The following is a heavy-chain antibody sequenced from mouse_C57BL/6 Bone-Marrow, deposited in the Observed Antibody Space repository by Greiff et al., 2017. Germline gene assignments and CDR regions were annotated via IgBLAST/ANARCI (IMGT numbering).Heavy chain of an antibody. CDR1: GFTFSSYG. J-gene: IGHJ4*01. CDR3: AKTTVAH. V-gene: IGHV5-6*01. CDR2: ISSGGSYT. D-gene: IGHD1-1*01. Sequence: EVMLVESGGDLVKPGGSLKLSCAASGFTFSSYGMSWVRQTPDKRLEWVATISSGGSYTYYPDSVKGRFTISRDHAKNPLYLQMSSLKAEDTTMYYCAKTTVAHWGQGTSVTVSS.